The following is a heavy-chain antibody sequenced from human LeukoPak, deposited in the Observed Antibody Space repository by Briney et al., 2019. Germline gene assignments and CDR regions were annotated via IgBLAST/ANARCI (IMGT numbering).Heavy chain of an antibody. CDR2: MNPNSGNT. V-gene: IGHV1-8*01. J-gene: IGHJ4*02. D-gene: IGHD4-17*01. Sequence: ASVEVSCKASGYTFTSYDINWVRQATGQGLEWMGWMNPNSGNTGYAQKFQGRVTMTRNTSISTAYMELSSLRSEDTAVYYCARILTRSTVTRFGYWGQGTLATVSS. CDR1: GYTFTSYD. CDR3: ARILTRSTVTRFGY.